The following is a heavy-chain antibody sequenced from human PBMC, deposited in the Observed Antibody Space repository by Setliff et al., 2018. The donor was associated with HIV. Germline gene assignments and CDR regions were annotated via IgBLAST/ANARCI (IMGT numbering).Heavy chain of an antibody. CDR1: GYPFTDYF. D-gene: IGHD1-26*01. J-gene: IGHJ4*02. CDR2: VNPASGGS. V-gene: IGHV1-2*02. CDR3: ANSRHFSGDYSFDY. Sequence: APVKVSCKTFGYPFTDYFIHWMRQAPGQGLEWLGWVNPASGGSNYAQNFRGKVTMTRDTSISTAYMQVTRLTSDDTAVYYCANSRHFSGDYSFDYWGQGTLVTVSS.